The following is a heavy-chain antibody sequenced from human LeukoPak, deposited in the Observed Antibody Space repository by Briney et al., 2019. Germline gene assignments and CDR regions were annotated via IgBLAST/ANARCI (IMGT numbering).Heavy chain of an antibody. CDR3: ARDLRAAY. Sequence: SETLSLTCTVSGGSISSSTYYWGWIRQPPGKGLEWIGSISYAGSTYYNPSLKSRVTISVDTSKNQFPLKLSSVTAADTAVYYCARDLRAAYWGQGTLVTVSS. CDR2: ISYAGST. D-gene: IGHD3-16*01. J-gene: IGHJ4*02. CDR1: GGSISSSTYY. V-gene: IGHV4-39*06.